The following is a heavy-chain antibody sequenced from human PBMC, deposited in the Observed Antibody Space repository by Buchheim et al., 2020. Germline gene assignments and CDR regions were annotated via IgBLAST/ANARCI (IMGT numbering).Heavy chain of an antibody. J-gene: IGHJ4*02. D-gene: IGHD2-8*01. CDR3: ARQDCSSGVCYFFDH. CDR1: GYTFTSHW. CDR2: IDPDDSYT. V-gene: IGHV5-10-1*03. Sequence: EVQLVQSGAEVKKPGESLRISCKGFGYTFTSHWISWVRQMPGKGLEWMGRIDPDDSYTNYSPSFQGHVTISADKSISTAYLHWRSLKASDTAMYYCARQDCSSGVCYFFDHLGQGTL.